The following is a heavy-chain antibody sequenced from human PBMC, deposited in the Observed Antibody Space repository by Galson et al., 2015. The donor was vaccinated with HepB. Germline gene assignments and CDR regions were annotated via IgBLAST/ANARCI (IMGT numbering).Heavy chain of an antibody. V-gene: IGHV3-23*01. D-gene: IGHD5-24*01. CDR1: GFTFSSYA. Sequence: SLRLSCAASGFTFSSYAMSWVRQAPGKGLEWVSAISGSGGSTYYADSVKGRFTISRDNSKNTLYLQMNSLRAEDTAVYYCAREGLEGDGDNPDDPFHYYYSYMDVWGKGTTVTVSS. CDR2: ISGSGGST. CDR3: AREGLEGDGDNPDDPFHYYYSYMDV. J-gene: IGHJ6*03.